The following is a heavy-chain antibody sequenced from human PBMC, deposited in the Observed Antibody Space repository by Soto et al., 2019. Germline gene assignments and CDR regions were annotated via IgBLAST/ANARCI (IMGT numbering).Heavy chain of an antibody. J-gene: IGHJ4*02. V-gene: IGHV3-74*01. CDR2: INSDGRTT. Sequence: EVQLVESGGGLVQPGGSLRLSCAASGFTFSSSWMHWVRQPPGKGLVWVSRINSDGRTTNYADSVKGRFTISRDNAKNQLYLQMNSLRAEDTAVYYCARGPTGWYGYDYWGQGTLVIVSS. CDR1: GFTFSSSW. D-gene: IGHD6-19*01. CDR3: ARGPTGWYGYDY.